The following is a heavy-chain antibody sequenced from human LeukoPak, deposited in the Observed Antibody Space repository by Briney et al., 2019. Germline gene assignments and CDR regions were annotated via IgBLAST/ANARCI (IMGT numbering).Heavy chain of an antibody. J-gene: IGHJ6*02. V-gene: IGHV4-59*01. Sequence: PSETLSLTCTVSSGSITTYYWSWIRQPPGKGLEWIGYIYYSGSTNYNPSLKSRVTISVDTSKNQFSLKLSSVTAADTAVYYCARAGYSSGWAKYYYYYYGMDVWGQGTTVTVSS. CDR2: IYYSGST. CDR1: SGSITTYY. CDR3: ARAGYSSGWAKYYYYYYGMDV. D-gene: IGHD6-19*01.